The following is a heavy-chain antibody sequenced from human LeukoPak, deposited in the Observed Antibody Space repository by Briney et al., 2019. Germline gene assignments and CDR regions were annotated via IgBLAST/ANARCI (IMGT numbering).Heavy chain of an antibody. CDR2: IIPIFGTA. CDR1: GYTFIGYY. D-gene: IGHD2-2*01. V-gene: IGHV1-69*13. J-gene: IGHJ5*02. CDR3: ARDLEYENWFDP. Sequence: SVKVSCKASGYTFIGYYMHWVRQAPGQGLEWMGGIIPIFGTANYAQKFQGRVTITADESTSTAYMELSSLRSEDTAVYYCARDLEYENWFDPWGQGTLVTVSS.